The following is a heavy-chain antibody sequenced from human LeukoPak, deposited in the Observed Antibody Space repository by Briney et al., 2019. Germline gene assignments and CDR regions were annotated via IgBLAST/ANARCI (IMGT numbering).Heavy chain of an antibody. J-gene: IGHJ1*01. CDR1: GFTFSSYA. CDR2: ISYDGSNK. Sequence: PGRSLRLSCAASGFTFSSYAMHWVRQAPGKGLEWVAVISYDGSNKYYADSVKGRFTISRDNSKNTLYLQMNSLRAEDTAVYYCARVVRGYCSGGSCHDPPVFQHWGQGTLVTVSS. V-gene: IGHV3-30-3*01. D-gene: IGHD2-15*01. CDR3: ARVVRGYCSGGSCHDPPVFQH.